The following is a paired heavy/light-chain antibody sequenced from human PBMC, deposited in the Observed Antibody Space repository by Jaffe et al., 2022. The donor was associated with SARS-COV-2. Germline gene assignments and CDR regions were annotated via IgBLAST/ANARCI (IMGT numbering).Light chain of an antibody. CDR3: QQYYTTPLT. J-gene: IGKJ4*01. Sequence: DIVMTQSPDSLAVSLGERVTINCKSSQNILYSPTKKNYLAWYQQKPGQPPKLLIYWASTRESGVPDRFSGSGSGTDFTLTISSLQAEDVAVYYCQQYYTTPLTFGGGTKVEI. CDR2: WAS. V-gene: IGKV4-1*01. CDR1: QNILYSPTKKNY.
Heavy chain of an antibody. Sequence: QVQLQESGPGLVKPSETLSLTCNVSGGSITDYYWSWIRQSPAKGLEWIGYVYYTGSTFYNPSVRSRVTMSVDTSKKQLSLVLTSVTAADTAVYYCAKGVRDYGSLDWFDPWGQGTLVTVSS. J-gene: IGHJ5*02. CDR1: GGSITDYY. V-gene: IGHV4-59*01. CDR2: VYYTGST. D-gene: IGHD3-10*01. CDR3: AKGVRDYGSLDWFDP.